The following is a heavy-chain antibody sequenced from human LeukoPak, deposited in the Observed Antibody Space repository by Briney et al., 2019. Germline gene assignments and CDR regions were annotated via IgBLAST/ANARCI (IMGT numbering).Heavy chain of an antibody. V-gene: IGHV3-21*01. CDR1: GFTFSSYS. Sequence: PGGSLRLSCAASGFTFSSYSMNWVRQAPGKGLEWVSSISSSSSYIYYADSVKGRFTISRDNAKNSLYLQMNSLRAEDTAVYYCAKVVYDFWSGYYFWGQGTLVTVSS. D-gene: IGHD3-3*01. CDR3: AKVVYDFWSGYYF. CDR2: ISSSSSYI. J-gene: IGHJ4*02.